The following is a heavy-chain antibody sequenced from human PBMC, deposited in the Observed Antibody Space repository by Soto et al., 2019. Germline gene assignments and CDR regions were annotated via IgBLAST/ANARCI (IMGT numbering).Heavy chain of an antibody. CDR1: GFTFSSYS. D-gene: IGHD6-13*01. J-gene: IGHJ4*02. V-gene: IGHV3-21*01. CDR2: ISSSSSYI. CDR3: ASDTPGIAAALPDY. Sequence: GGSLRLSCAASGFTFSSYSMNWVRQAPGKGLEWVSSISSSSSYIYYADSVKGRFTISRDNAKNSLYLQMNSLRAEDTAVYYCASDTPGIAAALPDYWGQGPLGTVSS.